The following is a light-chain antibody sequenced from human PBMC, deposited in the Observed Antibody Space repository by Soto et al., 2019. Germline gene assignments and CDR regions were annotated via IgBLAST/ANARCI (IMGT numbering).Light chain of an antibody. CDR2: GAS. CDR3: QEYNNWPPYT. CDR1: QSVGSD. J-gene: IGKJ2*01. V-gene: IGKV3-15*01. Sequence: EIVMTQSPATLSVSPGERATLSCRASQSVGSDLAWYQQRPGQAPRLVIFGASTRAAGIPARFSGRGSGTEFTLTTSSPQSEDLAVYYCQEYNNWPPYTFGQGTKLEIK.